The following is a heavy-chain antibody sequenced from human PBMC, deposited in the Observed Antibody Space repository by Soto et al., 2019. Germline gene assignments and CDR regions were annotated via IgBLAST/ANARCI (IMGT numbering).Heavy chain of an antibody. Sequence: GGSLRLSCAASGFTFSSYAMSWVRQAPGKGLEWVSAISGSGGSTYYADSVKGRFTISRDNSKNTLYLQMNSLRAEDTAVYYCAKTPRFLEWLLSGYYFDYWGQGTLVTVSS. CDR1: GFTFSSYA. CDR3: AKTPRFLEWLLSGYYFDY. CDR2: ISGSGGST. J-gene: IGHJ4*02. D-gene: IGHD3-3*01. V-gene: IGHV3-23*01.